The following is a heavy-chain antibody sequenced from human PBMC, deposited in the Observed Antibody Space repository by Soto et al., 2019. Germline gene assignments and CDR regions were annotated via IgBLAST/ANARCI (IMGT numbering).Heavy chain of an antibody. CDR2: TYSDGTT. Sequence: GGSLRLSCSASGFTVSSNYMSWVRQAPGKGLEWVSVTYSDGTTYYADSVKGRFTISRDNSKNTLYLQMNSLRVEDTAVYYCVREYRRVGARDAYDIWAQGTMVTVSS. CDR1: GFTVSSNY. D-gene: IGHD3-10*01. J-gene: IGHJ3*02. V-gene: IGHV3-66*01. CDR3: VREYRRVGARDAYDI.